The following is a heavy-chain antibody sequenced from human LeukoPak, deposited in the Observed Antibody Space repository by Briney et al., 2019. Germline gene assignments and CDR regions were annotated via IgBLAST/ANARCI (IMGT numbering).Heavy chain of an antibody. CDR2: ISSSSSYI. D-gene: IGHD3-22*01. Sequence: GGSLRLSCAASGFTFSSYGMHWVRQAPGKGLEWVSSISSSSSYIYYADSVKGRFTISRDNAKNSLYLQMNSLRAEDTAVYYCARAAPSYYDSSGYYFNAFDIWGQGTMVTVSS. CDR1: GFTFSSYG. J-gene: IGHJ3*02. CDR3: ARAAPSYYDSSGYYFNAFDI. V-gene: IGHV3-21*01.